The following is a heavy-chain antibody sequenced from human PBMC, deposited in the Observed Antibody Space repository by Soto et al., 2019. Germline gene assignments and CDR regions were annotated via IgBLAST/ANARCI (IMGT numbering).Heavy chain of an antibody. J-gene: IGHJ6*02. CDR2: ISAYNGNT. CDR3: ARDRRRYSIGGMDV. Sequence: QVQMVQSGAEVKKPGASVKVSCKASGYTFTSYGISWVRQAPGQGLEWMGWISAYNGNTKYAQKLQGRVTMTTDTSTSTAYMELRSRRSDDTAVYYCARDRRRYSIGGMDVWGQGTTVTVSS. CDR1: GYTFTSYG. D-gene: IGHD6-25*01. V-gene: IGHV1-18*01.